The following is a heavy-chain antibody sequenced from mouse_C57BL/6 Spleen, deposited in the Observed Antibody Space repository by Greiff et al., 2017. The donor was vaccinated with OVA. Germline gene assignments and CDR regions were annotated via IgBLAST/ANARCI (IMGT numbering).Heavy chain of an antibody. D-gene: IGHD2-1*01. J-gene: IGHJ3*01. CDR2: ISSGGDYI. Sequence: EVQGVESGEGLVKPGGSLKLSCAASGFTFSSYAMSWVRQTPEKRLEWVAYISSGGDYIYYADTVKGRFTISRDNARNTLYLQMSSLKSEDTAMYYCTSIYYGNPECAYWGQGTLVTVSA. V-gene: IGHV5-9-1*02. CDR1: GFTFSSYA. CDR3: TSIYYGNPECAY.